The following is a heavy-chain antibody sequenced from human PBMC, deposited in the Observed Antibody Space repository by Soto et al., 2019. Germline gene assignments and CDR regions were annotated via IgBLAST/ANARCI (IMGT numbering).Heavy chain of an antibody. CDR2: TSAYNGNT. J-gene: IGHJ6*03. CDR1: GYTFTSYG. Sequence: AASVKVSCKASGYTFTSYGISWVRQAPGQGLEWMGWTSAYNGNTNYAQKLQGRVTMTTDTSTSTAYMELRSLRSDDTAVYYCARREGYCSGGSCPDSGAHSGYYYYMDVWGKGTTVTVSS. V-gene: IGHV1-18*01. CDR3: ARREGYCSGGSCPDSGAHSGYYYYMDV. D-gene: IGHD2-15*01.